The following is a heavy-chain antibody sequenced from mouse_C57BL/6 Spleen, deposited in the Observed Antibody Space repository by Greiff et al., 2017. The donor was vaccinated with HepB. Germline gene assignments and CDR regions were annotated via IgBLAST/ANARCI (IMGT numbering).Heavy chain of an antibody. D-gene: IGHD1-1*01. J-gene: IGHJ1*03. CDR1: GYTFTSYW. CDR3: ARYGDYYGSSFIYFEV. CDR2: IDPSDSYT. Sequence: QVQLQQPGAELVMPGASVKLSCKASGYTFTSYWMHWVKQRPGQGLEWIGEIDPSDSYTNYNQKFKGKSTLTVDKSSSTAYMQLSSLTSEDSAVYYCARYGDYYGSSFIYFEVWGTGTTVTVSS. V-gene: IGHV1-69*01.